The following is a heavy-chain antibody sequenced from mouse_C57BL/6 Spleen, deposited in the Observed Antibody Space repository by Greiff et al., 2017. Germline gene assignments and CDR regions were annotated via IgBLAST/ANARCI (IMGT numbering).Heavy chain of an antibody. V-gene: IGHV2-9-1*01. D-gene: IGHD2-2*01. CDR1: GFSLTSYA. Sequence: VKVIESGPGLVAPSQSLSITCTVSGFSLTSYAISWVRQPPGKGLEWLGVIWTGGGTNYNSALKSRLSISKDNSKSQVFLKMNSLQTDDTARYYCARELWLRRGAFYAMDYWGQGTSVTVSS. CDR2: IWTGGGT. J-gene: IGHJ4*01. CDR3: ARELWLRRGAFYAMDY.